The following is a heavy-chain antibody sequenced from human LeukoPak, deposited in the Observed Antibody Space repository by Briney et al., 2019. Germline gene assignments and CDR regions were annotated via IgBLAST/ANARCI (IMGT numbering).Heavy chain of an antibody. D-gene: IGHD6-19*01. CDR1: GFTFSSYA. J-gene: IGHJ4*02. CDR2: IYSGGST. Sequence: GGSLRLSCAASGFTFSSYAMSWVRQTPGKGLEWVSVIYSGGSTYYADSVKGRFTISRDNSKNTLYLQMNSLRAEDTAVYYCAREYSSGWYYFDYWGQGTLVTVSS. V-gene: IGHV3-53*01. CDR3: AREYSSGWYYFDY.